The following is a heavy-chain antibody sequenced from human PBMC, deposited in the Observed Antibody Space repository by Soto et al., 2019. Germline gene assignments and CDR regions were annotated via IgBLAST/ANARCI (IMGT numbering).Heavy chain of an antibody. CDR1: GYSFTSYW. CDR3: ARPDRGFGELYHYYYGMDV. V-gene: IGHV5-10-1*01. J-gene: IGHJ6*02. CDR2: IDPSDSYT. D-gene: IGHD3-10*01. Sequence: GESLKISCKGSGYSFTSYWISWVRQMPGKGLEWMGRIDPSDSYTNYSPSFQGHVTISADKSISTAYLQWSSLKASDTAMYYCARPDRGFGELYHYYYGMDVWGQGTTVTVSS.